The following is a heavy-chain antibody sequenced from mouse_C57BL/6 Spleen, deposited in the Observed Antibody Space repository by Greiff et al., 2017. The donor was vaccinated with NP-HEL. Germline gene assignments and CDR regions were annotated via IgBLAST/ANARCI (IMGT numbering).Heavy chain of an antibody. V-gene: IGHV1-26*01. D-gene: IGHD1-1*01. CDR2: INPNNGGT. Sequence: VQLQQSGPELVKPGASVKISCKASGYTFTDYYMNWVKQSHGKSLEWIGDINPNNGGTRYNQKFKGKATLTVDKSSSTAYMELRSLTSEDSAVYYCAPNYYGSSFAYWGQGTLVTVSA. CDR1: GYTFTDYY. CDR3: APNYYGSSFAY. J-gene: IGHJ3*01.